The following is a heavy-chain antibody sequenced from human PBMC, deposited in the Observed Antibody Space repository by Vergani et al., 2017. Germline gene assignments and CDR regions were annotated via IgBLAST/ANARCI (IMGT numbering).Heavy chain of an antibody. CDR3: ANVRGSTSCPYGGGAFDV. CDR1: GFTFNSYA. CDR2: ITNNGGST. Sequence: QLLESGGGLIQPGGSLRLSCAASGFTFNSYAMTWVRQAPGKGLEWVSGITNNGGSTYYADSVKGRCTIARDNPKNTLYLQMTDLRAEDTATYYCANVRGSTSCPYGGGAFDVWGHGTMVTVSS. D-gene: IGHD2-2*01. J-gene: IGHJ3*01. V-gene: IGHV3-23*01.